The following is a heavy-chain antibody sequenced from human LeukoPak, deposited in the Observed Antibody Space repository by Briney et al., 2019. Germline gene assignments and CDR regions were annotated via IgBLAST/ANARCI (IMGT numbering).Heavy chain of an antibody. V-gene: IGHV3-74*01. J-gene: IGHJ4*02. CDR3: ARAGYSSSWTPRYFDY. CDR2: INSLGSST. D-gene: IGHD6-13*01. CDR1: GFTFSSYG. Sequence: GGSLRLSCATSGFTFSSYGMHWVRQDPGKGLVWISRINSLGSSTSYADSVKGRFTISRDNAKNSLYLQMNSLRAEDTAVYYCARAGYSSSWTPRYFDYWGQGTLVTVPS.